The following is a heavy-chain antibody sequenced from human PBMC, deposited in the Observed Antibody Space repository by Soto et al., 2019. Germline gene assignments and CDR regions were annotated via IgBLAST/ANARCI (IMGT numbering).Heavy chain of an antibody. CDR1: GYTFTGYY. Sequence: SVKVSCKASGYTFTGYYMHWVRQAPGQGLEWMGWINPNSGGTNYAQKFQGWVTMTRDTSISTAYMELSRLRSDDTAVYYCARGNREYSGYDYYYYGMDVWGQGTTVTVSS. V-gene: IGHV1-2*04. CDR2: INPNSGGT. J-gene: IGHJ6*02. D-gene: IGHD5-12*01. CDR3: ARGNREYSGYDYYYYGMDV.